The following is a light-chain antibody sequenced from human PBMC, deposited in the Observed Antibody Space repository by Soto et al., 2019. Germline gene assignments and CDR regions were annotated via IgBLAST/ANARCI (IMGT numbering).Light chain of an antibody. CDR1: QSVSSN. J-gene: IGKJ1*01. CDR3: QQSAGT. V-gene: IGKV3-15*01. Sequence: ELVMTQSPPTLSVSPGERVTVSCRASQSVSSNLAWYQQKPGQSPRLLIYNATARATGVPARFSGRGLGTEFTLTISGLRSEDFGVYYCQQSAGTFGQGTKVEIK. CDR2: NAT.